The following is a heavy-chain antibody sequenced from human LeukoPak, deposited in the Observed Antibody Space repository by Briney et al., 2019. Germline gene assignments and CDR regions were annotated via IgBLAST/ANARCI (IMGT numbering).Heavy chain of an antibody. V-gene: IGHV4-4*07. J-gene: IGHJ3*02. CDR2: IYTSGST. CDR1: GGSISSYY. CDR3: ARDICSSTSCYYVNDAFGI. D-gene: IGHD2-2*01. Sequence: SETLSLTCTVSGGSISSYYWSWIRQPAGKGLEWIGRIYTSGSTNYNPSLKSRVTMSVDTSKNQFSLKLSSVTAADTAVYYCARDICSSTSCYYVNDAFGIWGQGTMVTVSS.